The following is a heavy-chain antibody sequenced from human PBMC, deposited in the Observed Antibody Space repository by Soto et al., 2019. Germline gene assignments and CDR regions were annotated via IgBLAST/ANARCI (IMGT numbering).Heavy chain of an antibody. CDR2: INPNSGGT. CDR1: GGTFSSYT. D-gene: IGHD3-22*01. Sequence: ASVKVSCKASGGTFSSYTISWVRQAPGQGLEWMGWINPNSGGTNYAQKFQGWVTMTRDTSISTAYMELSRLRSDDTAVYYCARESYYYDSSGPKPYYYYGMDVWGQGTTVTVSS. J-gene: IGHJ6*02. V-gene: IGHV1-2*04. CDR3: ARESYYYDSSGPKPYYYYGMDV.